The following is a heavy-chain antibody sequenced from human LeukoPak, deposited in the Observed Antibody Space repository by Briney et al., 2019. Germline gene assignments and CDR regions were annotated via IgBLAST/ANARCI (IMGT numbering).Heavy chain of an antibody. CDR3: ARDADYFDDSSHYDALDV. J-gene: IGHJ3*01. D-gene: IGHD3-22*01. V-gene: IGHV3-7*01. CDR2: IQRNGSVK. CDR1: GFRFKSYC. Sequence: PGGSLRLSCASSGFRFKSYCMTWFRQAPGKGLEWVANIQRNGSVKNNVDSVKGRFTISRDNADNSVYLQMNSLRGEDTAVYYCARDADYFDDSSHYDALDVWGQGTMVTVSS.